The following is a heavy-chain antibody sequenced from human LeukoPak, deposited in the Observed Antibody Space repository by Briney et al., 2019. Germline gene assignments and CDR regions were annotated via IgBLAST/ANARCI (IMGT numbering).Heavy chain of an antibody. Sequence: ASVKVSCKASGYTFTSYDINWVRQAPGQGLEWMGWISAYNGNTNYAQKLQGRVTMTTDTPTSTAYMELRSLRSDDTAVYYCARADGSSGRDAFDIWGQGTMVTVSS. D-gene: IGHD2-15*01. CDR1: GYTFTSYD. J-gene: IGHJ3*02. CDR2: ISAYNGNT. CDR3: ARADGSSGRDAFDI. V-gene: IGHV1-18*01.